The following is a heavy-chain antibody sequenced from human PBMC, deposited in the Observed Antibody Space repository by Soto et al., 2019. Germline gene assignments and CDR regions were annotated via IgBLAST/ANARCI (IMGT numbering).Heavy chain of an antibody. Sequence: PGESLKISCEGSGYNFASFWIGWVRQMLGKGLEWVGIIYPGDSDTRYGPSFQGQVAISVDKSISTASLQWSSLKASDTAMYYCARQGNGAEGFDYWGQGTLVTVSS. D-gene: IGHD2-8*01. V-gene: IGHV5-51*01. CDR2: IYPGDSDT. CDR3: ARQGNGAEGFDY. CDR1: GYNFASFW. J-gene: IGHJ4*02.